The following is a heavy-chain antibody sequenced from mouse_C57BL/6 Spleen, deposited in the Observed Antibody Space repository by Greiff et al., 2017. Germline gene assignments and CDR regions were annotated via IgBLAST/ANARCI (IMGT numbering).Heavy chain of an antibody. CDR3: ARAGAPAWFAY. CDR2: IHPNSGST. D-gene: IGHD4-1*01. Sequence: QVQLQQPGAELVKPGASVKLSCKASGYTFTSYWMHWVKQRPGQGLEWIGMIHPNSGSTNYNEKFKSKATLTVDKSSSTAYMQLSSLTTEDSAVYYCARAGAPAWFAYWGQGTLVTVSA. CDR1: GYTFTSYW. J-gene: IGHJ3*01. V-gene: IGHV1-64*01.